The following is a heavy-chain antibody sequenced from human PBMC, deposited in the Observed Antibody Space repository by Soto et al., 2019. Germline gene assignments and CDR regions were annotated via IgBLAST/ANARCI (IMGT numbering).Heavy chain of an antibody. Sequence: VGSLRLSCAASGFTFSSYAMSWVRQAPGKGLEWVSAISGSGGSTYYADSVKGRFTISRDNSKNTLYLQMNSLRAEDTVVYYCAKDGHTGGVVTHKDYWGQGTLVTVSS. CDR1: GFTFSSYA. D-gene: IGHD3-3*01. CDR3: AKDGHTGGVVTHKDY. J-gene: IGHJ4*02. V-gene: IGHV3-23*01. CDR2: ISGSGGST.